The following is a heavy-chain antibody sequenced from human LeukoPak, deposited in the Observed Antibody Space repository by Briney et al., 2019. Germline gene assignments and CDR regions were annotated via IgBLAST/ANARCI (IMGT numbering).Heavy chain of an antibody. CDR1: GGSITSTSYY. J-gene: IGHJ4*02. V-gene: IGHV4-39*07. Sequence: SETLSLTCTVSGGSITSTSYYWGWIRQPPGKGLEWIGNIYYSGSTYYNPSLKSRVTISVDTSKNQFSLELTSVTAADTAVYYCARGVNSGYFDYCGQGTLVTVSS. D-gene: IGHD1-26*01. CDR2: IYYSGST. CDR3: ARGVNSGYFDY.